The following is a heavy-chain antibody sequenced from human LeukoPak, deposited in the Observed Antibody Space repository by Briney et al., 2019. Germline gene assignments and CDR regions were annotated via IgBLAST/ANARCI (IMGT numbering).Heavy chain of an antibody. CDR1: GITSNA. J-gene: IGHJ4*02. Sequence: PGTSLRLSCAASGITSNAIHWVRQAPGKGLEWVAVISYDGSNKYYADSVKGRFTISRDNSKNTLYLQMNSLRAEDTAVYYCAKDLDGSSGDYWGQGTLVTVSS. V-gene: IGHV3-30*18. D-gene: IGHD6-6*01. CDR3: AKDLDGSSGDY. CDR2: ISYDGSNK.